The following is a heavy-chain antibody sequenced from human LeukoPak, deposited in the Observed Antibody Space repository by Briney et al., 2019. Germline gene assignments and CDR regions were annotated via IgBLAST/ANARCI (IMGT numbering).Heavy chain of an antibody. CDR3: DGADF. V-gene: IGHV3-23*01. CDR2: ISDSGGGT. CDR1: GFTFSSYA. Sequence: GGSLRLSCAASGFTFSSYAMNWARQAPGKGLEWVSTISDSGGGTYYADSVKGRFTISRDNSKNTLYLQMNSLRAEDTAVYYCDGADFWGQGTLVTVSS. J-gene: IGHJ4*02.